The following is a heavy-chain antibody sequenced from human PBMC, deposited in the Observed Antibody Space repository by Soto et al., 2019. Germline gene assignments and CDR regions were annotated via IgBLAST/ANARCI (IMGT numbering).Heavy chain of an antibody. D-gene: IGHD3-3*01. CDR3: AHRVLRTVFGLVTTTAIYFDF. CDR1: GFSLTTSGVG. J-gene: IGHJ4*02. CDR2: IYWDDDK. V-gene: IGHV2-5*02. Sequence: QITLNESGPTVMRPTETLTLTCRFSGFSLTTSGVGVGWIRQSPGKAPEWLALIYWDDDKRYSASLKSRLTITKDTSKNQVVLTVSDLDPTDTATYYCAHRVLRTVFGLVTTTAIYFDFWGQGTPVAVFS.